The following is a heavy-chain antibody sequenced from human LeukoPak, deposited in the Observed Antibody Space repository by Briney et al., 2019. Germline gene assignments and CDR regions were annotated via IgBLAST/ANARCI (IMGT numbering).Heavy chain of an antibody. CDR3: ARAKYYYDSSGYFDY. D-gene: IGHD3-22*01. V-gene: IGHV3-48*03. CDR2: ISRSGSTI. CDR1: GVSFSSYE. Sequence: GGSLTLSCAAYGVSFSSYELNWLRQAPGKGLEWISYISRSGSTIYYAYSVKGRFTIFRYNAKNSLYLQMNSLRAEDTAVYYCARAKYYYDSSGYFDYWGQGALVTVSS. J-gene: IGHJ4*02.